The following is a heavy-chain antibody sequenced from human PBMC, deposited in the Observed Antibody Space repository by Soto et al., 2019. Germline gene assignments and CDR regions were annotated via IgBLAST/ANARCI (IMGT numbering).Heavy chain of an antibody. Sequence: QVQLVQSGAEVKKPGSSVTVSCKTSGGTFSKDAINWVRQAPGHGLEWMGLLIPVFGSPIYAQKFQGRIRITADESPSTAFMALSSLRSEDTAVYYCTRVLGYTFEPGKTRYYAMDVWGQGTTVSVSS. CDR2: LIPVFGSP. CDR1: GGTFSKDA. CDR3: TRVLGYTFEPGKTRYYAMDV. V-gene: IGHV1-69*01. D-gene: IGHD5-18*01. J-gene: IGHJ6*02.